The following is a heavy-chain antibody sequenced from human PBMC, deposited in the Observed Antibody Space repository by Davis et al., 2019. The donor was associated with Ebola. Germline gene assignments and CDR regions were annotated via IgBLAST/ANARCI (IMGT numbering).Heavy chain of an antibody. V-gene: IGHV1-69*13. Sequence: SVKVSCKASGGTFSSYAISWVRQAPGQGLEWMGGIIPIFGTANYAQKFQGRVTITADESTSTAYMELSSLRSEDTAVYYCATDRGYCSGGSCYPRTYGMDVWGQGTTVTVSS. D-gene: IGHD2-15*01. CDR1: GGTFSSYA. CDR3: ATDRGYCSGGSCYPRTYGMDV. CDR2: IIPIFGTA. J-gene: IGHJ6*02.